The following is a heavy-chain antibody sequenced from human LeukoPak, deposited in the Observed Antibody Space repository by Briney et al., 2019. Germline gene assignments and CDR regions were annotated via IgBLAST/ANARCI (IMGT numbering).Heavy chain of an antibody. CDR3: AELGITMIGGV. J-gene: IGHJ6*04. V-gene: IGHV3-30*04. Sequence: GGSLRLSCAASGFTFSSYAMHWVRQAPGKGLEWVAFISYVGTNKNYTDSVKGRFTISRDNAKNSLYLQMNSLRAEDTAVYYCAELGITMIGGVWGKGTTVTISS. D-gene: IGHD3-10*02. CDR1: GFTFSSYA. CDR2: ISYVGTNK.